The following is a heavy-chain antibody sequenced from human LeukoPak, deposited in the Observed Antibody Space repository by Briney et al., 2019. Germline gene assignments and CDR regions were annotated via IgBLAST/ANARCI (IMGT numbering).Heavy chain of an antibody. J-gene: IGHJ5*02. V-gene: IGHV4-61*02. CDR1: GGSISSGSYY. D-gene: IGHD2-15*01. Sequence: SQTLSLTCTVSGGSISSGSYYWSWIRQPAGKGLEWIGRIYTSGSTNYNPSLKSRVTISVDTPENQFSLKLSSVTAADTAVYYCARVSYCSGGSCYRVSWFDPWGQGTLVTVSS. CDR2: IYTSGST. CDR3: ARVSYCSGGSCYRVSWFDP.